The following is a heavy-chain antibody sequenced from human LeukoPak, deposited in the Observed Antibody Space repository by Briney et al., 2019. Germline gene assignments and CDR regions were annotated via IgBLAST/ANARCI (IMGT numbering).Heavy chain of an antibody. CDR3: AELGITVIGGV. D-gene: IGHD3-10*02. J-gene: IGHJ6*04. V-gene: IGHV3-48*03. Sequence: GGSLRLSCAASGFTFSSYEMNWVRQAPGKGLEWVSYISSSGSTIYYADSVKGRFTISRDNAKNSLYLQMNSLRAEDTAVYYCAELGITVIGGVWGKGTTVTVSS. CDR2: ISSSGSTI. CDR1: GFTFSSYE.